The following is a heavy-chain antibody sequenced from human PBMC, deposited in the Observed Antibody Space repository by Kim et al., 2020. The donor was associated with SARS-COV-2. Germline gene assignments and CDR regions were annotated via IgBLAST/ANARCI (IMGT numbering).Heavy chain of an antibody. D-gene: IGHD2-2*01. CDR3: AKDRNIVVVPAAIPFDYYYYGMDV. CDR2: ISGSGGST. Sequence: GGSLRLSCAAYGFTFSSYAMSWVRQAPGKGLEWVSAISGSGGSTYYADSVKGRFTISRDNSKNTLYLQMNSLRAEDTAVYYCAKDRNIVVVPAAIPFDYYYYGMDVWGQGTTVTVSS. CDR1: GFTFSSYA. J-gene: IGHJ6*02. V-gene: IGHV3-23*01.